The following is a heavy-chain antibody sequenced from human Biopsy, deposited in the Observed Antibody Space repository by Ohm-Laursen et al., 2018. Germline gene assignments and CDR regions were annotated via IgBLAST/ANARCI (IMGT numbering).Heavy chain of an antibody. CDR1: GYSVTNDYY. V-gene: IGHV4-38-2*01. D-gene: IGHD5-12*01. J-gene: IGHJ6*02. Sequence: SETLSLTCAVSGYSVTNDYYWGWIRQPPGKGLAGIGNIYYDGITYYNPSLKSRDAMSVDTSKNQFSLRLTSVTAADTAVYYCARVAGGYAYYYGMDVWGQGTTVIVSS. CDR3: ARVAGGYAYYYGMDV. CDR2: IYYDGIT.